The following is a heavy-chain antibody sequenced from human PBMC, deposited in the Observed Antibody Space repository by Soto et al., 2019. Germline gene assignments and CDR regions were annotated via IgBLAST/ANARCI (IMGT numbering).Heavy chain of an antibody. CDR2: INHSGST. D-gene: IGHD5-12*01. Sequence: SETLSLTCTVYGGSFTFSGYYWSWIRQPPGKGLEWIGEINHSGSTNYNPPLESRVTISLDTPKNQFSLDLTSVTAADTAVYYCVRGRILRLRFGDFDSWGQGTLVTVSS. CDR3: VRGRILRLRFGDFDS. J-gene: IGHJ4*02. CDR1: GGSFTFSGYY. V-gene: IGHV4-34*01.